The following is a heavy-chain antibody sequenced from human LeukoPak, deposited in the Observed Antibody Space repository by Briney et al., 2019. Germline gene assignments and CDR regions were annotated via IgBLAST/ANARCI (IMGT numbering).Heavy chain of an antibody. CDR3: ARGMNDYGDYRNWFDP. CDR1: GYTFTSYG. V-gene: IGHV1-18*01. D-gene: IGHD4-17*01. J-gene: IGHJ5*02. Sequence: GASVKVSCKASGYTFTSYGISWVRQAPGQGLEWMGWISAYNGNTNYAQKLQGRVTMTTDTSTSTAYMELRSLRSDDTAVYYCARGMNDYGDYRNWFDPWGQGTLVTVSS. CDR2: ISAYNGNT.